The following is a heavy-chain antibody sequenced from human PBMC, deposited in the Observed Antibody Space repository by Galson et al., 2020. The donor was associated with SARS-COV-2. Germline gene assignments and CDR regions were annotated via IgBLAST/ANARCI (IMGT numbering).Heavy chain of an antibody. CDR2: INPNSGGT. D-gene: IGHD6-19*01. J-gene: IGHJ6*02. V-gene: IGHV1-2*02. CDR3: ARENSSGGEGSYYYGMDV. CDR1: GYTFTGYY. Sequence: ASVKVSCKASGYTFTGYYMHWVRQAPGQGLEWMGWINPNSGGTNYAQKFQGRVTMNRDTSISTAYMELSRLRSDDTAVYYCARENSSGGEGSYYYGMDVWGQGTTVTVSS.